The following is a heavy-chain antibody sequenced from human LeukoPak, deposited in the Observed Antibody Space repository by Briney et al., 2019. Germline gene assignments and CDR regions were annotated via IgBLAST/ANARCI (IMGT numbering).Heavy chain of an antibody. J-gene: IGHJ5*02. V-gene: IGHV4-61*01. CDR3: ARGFGDWGLSWFDP. CDR1: GGSVSSGSYY. D-gene: IGHD3-10*01. CDR2: IYYSGSA. Sequence: SETLSLTCTVSGGSVSSGSYYWSWIRQPPGKGLEWIGYIYYSGSAKYNPSLKSRVTISVDASKNQFSLKLTSVTAADTAVYYCARGFGDWGLSWFDPWGQGTLVTVSS.